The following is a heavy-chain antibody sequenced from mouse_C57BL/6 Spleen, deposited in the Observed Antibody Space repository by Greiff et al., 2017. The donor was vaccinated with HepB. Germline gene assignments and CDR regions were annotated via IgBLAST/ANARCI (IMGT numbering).Heavy chain of an antibody. Sequence: EVQGVESGGGLVQPGGSLSLSCAASGFTFTDYYMSWVRQPPGQALEWLGFIRNKANGYTTEYSASVKGRFTISRDNSQSILYLQMNALRAEDSATYYCARSTVVAHMDYWGQGTSVTVSS. V-gene: IGHV7-3*01. CDR2: IRNKANGYTT. CDR1: GFTFTDYY. J-gene: IGHJ4*01. CDR3: ARSTVVAHMDY. D-gene: IGHD1-1*01.